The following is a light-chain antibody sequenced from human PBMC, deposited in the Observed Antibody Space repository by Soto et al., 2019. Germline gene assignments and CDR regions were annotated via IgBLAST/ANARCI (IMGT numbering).Light chain of an antibody. Sequence: QSVLTQPASVSGSPGQSITVSCTGTSSDFGLYDYVSWFQQHPGKSPKLIIYEVSHRPSGVSSRFSGSKSGNTASLTISGLQTEDEADYYCSSYTTVFTYVFGTGTKV. V-gene: IGLV2-14*01. CDR3: SSYTTVFTYV. J-gene: IGLJ1*01. CDR2: EVS. CDR1: SSDFGLYDY.